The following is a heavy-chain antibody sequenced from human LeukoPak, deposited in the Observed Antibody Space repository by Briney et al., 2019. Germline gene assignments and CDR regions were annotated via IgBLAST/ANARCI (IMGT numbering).Heavy chain of an antibody. J-gene: IGHJ6*03. Sequence: GGSLRLSCAASGFTFSSYWMHWVRQAPGKGLVWVSRINSDGSSTSYADSVKGRFTISRDNAKNTLYLQMNSLRAEDTAAYYCARDEIYETNYYYYYMDVWGKGTTVTISS. CDR1: GFTFSSYW. CDR2: INSDGSST. CDR3: ARDEIYETNYYYYYMDV. V-gene: IGHV3-74*01. D-gene: IGHD5-12*01.